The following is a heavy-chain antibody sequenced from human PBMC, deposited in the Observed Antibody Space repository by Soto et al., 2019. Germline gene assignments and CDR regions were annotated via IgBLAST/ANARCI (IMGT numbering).Heavy chain of an antibody. J-gene: IGHJ4*02. Sequence: TLSLTCTVSGDSISSYCWSWIRQPPGRALEWLARIDWDDDKYYSTSLKTRLTISRDTSNNQVVLTMINMDPVDTATYYCAREDTAVVVFDYWGQGTLVTVSS. D-gene: IGHD5-18*01. CDR2: IDWDDDK. V-gene: IGHV2-70*11. CDR3: AREDTAVVVFDY. CDR1: GDSISSYC.